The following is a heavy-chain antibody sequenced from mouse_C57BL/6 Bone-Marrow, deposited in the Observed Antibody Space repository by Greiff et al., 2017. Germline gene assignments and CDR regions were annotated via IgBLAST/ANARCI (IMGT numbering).Heavy chain of an antibody. J-gene: IGHJ4*01. CDR2: IYPRSGNT. CDR3: AREGAYAMDY. Sequence: QVQLKESGAELARPGASVKLSCKASGYTFTSYGISWVKQRTGQGLEWIGEIYPRSGNTYYNEKFKGKATLTADKSSSTAYMELRSLTSEDSAVYFCAREGAYAMDYWGQGTSVTVSS. CDR1: GYTFTSYG. V-gene: IGHV1-81*01.